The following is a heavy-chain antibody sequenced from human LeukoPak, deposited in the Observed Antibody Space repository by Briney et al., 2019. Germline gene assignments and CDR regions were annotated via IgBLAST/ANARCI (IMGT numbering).Heavy chain of an antibody. J-gene: IGHJ6*03. Sequence: PSETLSLTCTVSGGSISNYYWTWIRQPPGMGLEWIGYIYYSGSTNYNPSLKSRVTISVDTSKNQFSLKLSSVTAADTAVYYCARSSVPYYYYNYYMDVWGKGTTVTVSS. V-gene: IGHV4-59*01. D-gene: IGHD3-22*01. CDR2: IYYSGST. CDR3: ARSSVPYYYYNYYMDV. CDR1: GGSISNYY.